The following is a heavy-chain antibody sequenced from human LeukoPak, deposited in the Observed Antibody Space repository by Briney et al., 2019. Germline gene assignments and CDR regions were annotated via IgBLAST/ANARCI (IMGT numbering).Heavy chain of an antibody. CDR3: ARGGTQSPTD. CDR2: IKEDGSAK. J-gene: IGHJ4*02. CDR1: GFTFSNNW. Sequence: GGSLRLSCAASGFTFSNNWMIWVRQAPGKGLEWVANIKEDGSAKYYVDSVKGRFTISRDNAKNSLYLQVNSLRAEDTAVYYCARGGTQSPTDWGPGTLVTVSS. V-gene: IGHV3-7*01.